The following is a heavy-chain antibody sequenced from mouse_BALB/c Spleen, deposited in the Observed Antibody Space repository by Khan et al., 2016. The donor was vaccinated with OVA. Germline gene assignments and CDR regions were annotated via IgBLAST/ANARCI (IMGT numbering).Heavy chain of an antibody. V-gene: IGHV3-2*02. J-gene: IGHJ3*01. CDR1: GYSITSDYT. CDR2: ISYSGNT. Sequence: VQLQQSGPGLVKPSQSLSLTCTVTGYSITSDYTWNWIRQFPGNKLEWMGFISYSGNTRYNPSLKSRISITRDTSKNQFFLQLNSVTSENTATYYCARKEYYDYDPFPYWGQGTLVTVSA. CDR3: ARKEYYDYDPFPY. D-gene: IGHD2-4*01.